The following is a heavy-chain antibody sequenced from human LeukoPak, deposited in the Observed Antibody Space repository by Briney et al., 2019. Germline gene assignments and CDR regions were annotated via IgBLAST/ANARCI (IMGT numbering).Heavy chain of an antibody. Sequence: SETLSLTCTVSGGSISSEGYYWSWIRQHPGKGQEWIGYIYYSGSTYYNPSLKSRVTISADTSKNQFSLKLSSVTAADTAVYYCARDPHSGYGTDYWGQGTLVTASS. D-gene: IGHD5-12*01. CDR2: IYYSGST. J-gene: IGHJ4*02. CDR3: ARDPHSGYGTDY. V-gene: IGHV4-31*03. CDR1: GGSISSEGYY.